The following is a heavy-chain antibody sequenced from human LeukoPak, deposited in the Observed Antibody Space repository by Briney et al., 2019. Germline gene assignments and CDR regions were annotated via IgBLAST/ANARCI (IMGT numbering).Heavy chain of an antibody. Sequence: SETLSLTCTVSVGSMSSYYWSWIRQPAGKGLEWIGRIYTSGSTNYNPSLRSRVTMSVDTSKNHFSLKLTSVTAADTAVYYCARPLGYCSSTSCLYSSSWYSAFDIWGQGTMVTVSS. V-gene: IGHV4-4*07. CDR3: ARPLGYCSSTSCLYSSSWYSAFDI. CDR2: IYTSGST. D-gene: IGHD2-2*01. CDR1: VGSMSSYY. J-gene: IGHJ3*02.